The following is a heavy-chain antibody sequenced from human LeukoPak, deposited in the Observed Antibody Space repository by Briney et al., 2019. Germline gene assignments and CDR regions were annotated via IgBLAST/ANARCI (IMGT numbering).Heavy chain of an antibody. CDR3: AKGIPYGSGYYFDY. J-gene: IGHJ4*02. D-gene: IGHD3-10*01. V-gene: IGHV3-30*18. CDR2: ISYDGSNK. Sequence: GGSLRLSCAASGFTFSSYGMQWVRQAPGKGLEWVAVISYDGSNKYYADSVKGRFTISRDNSKNTLYLQMNSLRAEDTAVYYCAKGIPYGSGYYFDYWGQGTLVTVSS. CDR1: GFTFSSYG.